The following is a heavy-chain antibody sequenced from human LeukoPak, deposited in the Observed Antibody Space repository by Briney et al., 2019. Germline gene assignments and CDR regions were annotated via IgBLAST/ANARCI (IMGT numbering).Heavy chain of an antibody. J-gene: IGHJ6*02. CDR2: IYYSGST. CDR1: GGSISSYY. Sequence: PSETLSLTCTVSGGSISSYYWSWIRQPPGKGLEWIGYIYYSGSTNYNPSLKSRVTISVDTSKNQVPLKLSSVTAADTAVYYCARFQSSSSWDYYYGLDVWGQGTTVTVSS. D-gene: IGHD2-2*01. V-gene: IGHV4-59*01. CDR3: ARFQSSSSWDYYYGLDV.